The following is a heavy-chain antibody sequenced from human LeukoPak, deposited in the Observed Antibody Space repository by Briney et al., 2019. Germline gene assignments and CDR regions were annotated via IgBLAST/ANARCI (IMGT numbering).Heavy chain of an antibody. Sequence: QSGGSLRLSCVASGFTFSHYWMNWVRQAPGKGLEYVAYINPDGSEKNCVDSVKGRFSISRDNAQNTLFLQMNSLRAEDTALYYCARHGDFCFDNWGQGTPVTVS. CDR1: GFTFSHYW. J-gene: IGHJ4*02. D-gene: IGHD4-17*01. CDR2: INPDGSEK. CDR3: ARHGDFCFDN. V-gene: IGHV3-7*03.